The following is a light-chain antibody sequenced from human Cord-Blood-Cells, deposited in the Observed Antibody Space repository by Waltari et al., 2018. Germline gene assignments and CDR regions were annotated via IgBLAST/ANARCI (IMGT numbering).Light chain of an antibody. CDR1: QSVSSN. CDR2: GAS. CDR3: QQYNNWPPWT. Sequence: IVMTQSPATLSLSPGERATLSCRASQSVSSNLAWYQQKPGQAPRLLIHGASTRATGIPARFSGSGSGTEFTLTISSLQSEDCAVYYCQQYNNWPPWTFGQGTKVEIK. J-gene: IGKJ1*01. V-gene: IGKV3-15*01.